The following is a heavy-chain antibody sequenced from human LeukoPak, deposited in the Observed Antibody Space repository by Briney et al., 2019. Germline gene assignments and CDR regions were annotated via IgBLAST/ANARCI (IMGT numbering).Heavy chain of an antibody. D-gene: IGHD3-10*01. CDR1: GFTFSSFT. J-gene: IGHJ4*02. CDR2: ITGTSRTI. V-gene: IGHV3-21*01. Sequence: GGSLRLSCAASGFTFSSFTMNWVRQAPGKGLQWVSSITGTSRTIQYADSVMGRFTISRDNSKNSLYLQMNSLRAEDTAVYYCARDSNYYGWGWGQGTLVTVSS. CDR3: ARDSNYYGWG.